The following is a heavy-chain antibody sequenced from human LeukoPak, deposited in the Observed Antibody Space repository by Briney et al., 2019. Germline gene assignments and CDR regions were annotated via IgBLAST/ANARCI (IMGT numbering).Heavy chain of an antibody. CDR3: ARHAAISAAGTAPFVS. Sequence: SETLSLTCTVSGGSISNYYWSWIRQSPGKGLDWIGYIYRGSTNYNPSLKSRVTISVDTSKNQVSLKLTSATATDTAVYYCARHAAISAAGTAPFVSWGQRTLVTVSS. CDR1: GGSISNYY. CDR2: IYRGST. J-gene: IGHJ4*02. V-gene: IGHV4-59*08. D-gene: IGHD6-13*01.